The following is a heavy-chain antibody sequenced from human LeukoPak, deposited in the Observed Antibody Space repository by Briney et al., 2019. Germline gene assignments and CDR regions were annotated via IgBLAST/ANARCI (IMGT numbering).Heavy chain of an antibody. CDR1: GFTFSSYA. D-gene: IGHD3-10*01. J-gene: IGHJ4*02. CDR2: ISATGGST. V-gene: IGHV3-23*01. Sequence: GGSLRLSCAASGFTFSSYAMSWVRQAPGKGLEWVSAISATGGSTFYADSVKGRFTISRDNSKNTLYLEMSSLRAEDTAAYYCAKWLGSGTYINFDYWGQGILVAVSS. CDR3: AKWLGSGTYINFDY.